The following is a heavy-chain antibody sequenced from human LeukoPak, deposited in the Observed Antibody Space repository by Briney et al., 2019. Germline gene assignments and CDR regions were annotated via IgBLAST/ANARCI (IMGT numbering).Heavy chain of an antibody. Sequence: QAGGSLRLSCAASGFTFSSYWMSWVRQAPGKGLGWVANIKKDGSEKYYVDSVKGRFTIFRDNAKNSLYLQMNSLRAEDTAVYYCARDRCSSISCFALDYWGQGTLVTVSS. J-gene: IGHJ4*02. V-gene: IGHV3-7*01. CDR3: ARDRCSSISCFALDY. D-gene: IGHD2-2*01. CDR1: GFTFSSYW. CDR2: IKKDGSEK.